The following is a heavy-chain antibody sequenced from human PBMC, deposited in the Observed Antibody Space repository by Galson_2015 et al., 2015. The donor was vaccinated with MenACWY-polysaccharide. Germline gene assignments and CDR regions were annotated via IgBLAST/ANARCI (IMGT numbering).Heavy chain of an antibody. Sequence: SATLSLTCAVSDSSIRSGYFWGWIRQPPGKGLEWIASIFHSGTTYYNPSFESRVTISVDTSKNHFSLKLSSVTAADTAVYYCARVEKYSGSFYILYWGQGTLVTVSS. CDR1: DSSIRSGYF. CDR2: IFHSGTT. V-gene: IGHV4-38-2*01. CDR3: ARVEKYSGSFYILY. D-gene: IGHD1-26*01. J-gene: IGHJ4*02.